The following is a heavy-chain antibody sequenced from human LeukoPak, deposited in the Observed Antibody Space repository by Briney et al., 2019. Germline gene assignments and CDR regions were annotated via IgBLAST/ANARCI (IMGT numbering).Heavy chain of an antibody. CDR2: ISYEGATQ. CDR3: AKEGTPQVSAWYAL. V-gene: IGHV3-30*18. J-gene: IGHJ4*02. Sequence: PGGSLRRSCAASGVTLSPYGMHWVRQAPGKGLEWVTVISYEGATQHYTDSVKGRFIISRANTRNTLYLRMSIVRTEDTAVYYCAKEGTPQVSAWYALGGQGTQVIVSS. CDR1: GVTLSPYG. D-gene: IGHD2-2*01.